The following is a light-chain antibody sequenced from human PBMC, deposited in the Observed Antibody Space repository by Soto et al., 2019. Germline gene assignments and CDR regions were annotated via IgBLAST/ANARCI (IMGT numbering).Light chain of an antibody. CDR3: QQRHMWPIT. V-gene: IGKV3-11*01. CDR2: DAY. Sequence: EVVLTQSPVTLSLSPGERATLSCGARQMFRGLLAWYQQMPGQAPRLLIYDAYNRATGIPPWFSGSGSGTDFTLTISSLEPEDSAVYYCQQRHMWPITFGQGTRLEIK. J-gene: IGKJ5*01. CDR1: QMFRGL.